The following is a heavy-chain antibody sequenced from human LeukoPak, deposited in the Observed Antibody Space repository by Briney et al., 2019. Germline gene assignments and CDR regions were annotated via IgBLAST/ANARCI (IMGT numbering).Heavy chain of an antibody. CDR3: ARDKFNNLDAFDI. V-gene: IGHV3-11*05. Sequence: GGSLRLSCAASGFTFSDYYMNWTRQAPGKGLEWVSNISSTSAYTDYADSVKGRFTISRDNAKNSLYLQISSLRAEDTAVYYCARDKFNNLDAFDIWGQGTMVTVSS. CDR2: ISSTSAYT. CDR1: GFTFSDYY. J-gene: IGHJ3*02. D-gene: IGHD1/OR15-1a*01.